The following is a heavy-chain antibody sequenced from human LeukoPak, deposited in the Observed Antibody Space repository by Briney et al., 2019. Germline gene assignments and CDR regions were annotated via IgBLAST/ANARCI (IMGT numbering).Heavy chain of an antibody. CDR1: GFTFSSYA. Sequence: GRSLRLSCAASGFTFSSYAMHWVRQAPGKGLEWVAVISYDGSNKYYADSVKGRFTISRDNAKNSLYLQMNSLRAEDTAVYYCARDPSAGLPWYYYDSSGTGAFDIWGQGTMVTVSS. J-gene: IGHJ3*02. CDR3: ARDPSAGLPWYYYDSSGTGAFDI. D-gene: IGHD3-22*01. CDR2: ISYDGSNK. V-gene: IGHV3-30-3*01.